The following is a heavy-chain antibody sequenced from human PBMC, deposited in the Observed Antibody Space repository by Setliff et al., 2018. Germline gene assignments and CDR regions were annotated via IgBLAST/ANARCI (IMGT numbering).Heavy chain of an antibody. Sequence: GGSLRLSCAASGFNFNLYNMNWVRQAPGKGLEWVSYIISNSLTIHYADSVKDRFFISRDNSKNTLFLQMGSLRGEDKAVYYCARGGAFSYGYPLHHWGQGTLVTAPQ. D-gene: IGHD5-18*01. V-gene: IGHV3-48*04. CDR3: ARGGAFSYGYPLHH. J-gene: IGHJ5*02. CDR1: GFNFNLYN. CDR2: IISNSLTI.